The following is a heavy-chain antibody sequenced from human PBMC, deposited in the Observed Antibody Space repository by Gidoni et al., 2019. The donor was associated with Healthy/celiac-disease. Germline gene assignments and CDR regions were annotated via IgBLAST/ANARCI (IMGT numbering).Heavy chain of an antibody. D-gene: IGHD5-12*01. J-gene: IGHJ4*02. CDR2: ISGSGGSI. CDR3: AKGWLHSYFDY. V-gene: IGHV3-23*01. CDR1: GFTFSSYG. Sequence: EVQLFESGGGLVQPGGSLRLSCSASGFTFSSYGISWVRQAPGKGLEGVSAISGSGGSIYDADSVKGRLTIYRDNSKNTLDLQMNSLRAEDTAVYYCAKGWLHSYFDYGGQGTLVTVSS.